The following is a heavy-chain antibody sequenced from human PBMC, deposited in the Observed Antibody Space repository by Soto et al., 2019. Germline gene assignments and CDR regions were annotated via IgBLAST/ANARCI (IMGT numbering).Heavy chain of an antibody. V-gene: IGHV4-59*08. J-gene: IGHJ4*02. CDR1: GGSISRYY. CDR2: IYYSGST. CDR3: ARHRWQWPFDS. D-gene: IGHD6-19*01. Sequence: SSETLSLTCTVSGGSISRYYWSWLRQPPGKGLEWIGYIYYSGSTNYNPSLKSRVTIAVDTSKNQFSLKLSSVTAADTAVYYCARHRWQWPFDSWGQGALVTVSS.